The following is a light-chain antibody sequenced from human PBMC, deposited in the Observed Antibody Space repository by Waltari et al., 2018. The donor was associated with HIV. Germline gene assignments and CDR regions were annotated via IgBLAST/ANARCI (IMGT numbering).Light chain of an antibody. CDR3: SSYGGSSNWL. V-gene: IGLV2-23*01. J-gene: IGLJ2*01. CDR1: SSDIGNYNL. CDR2: EGI. Sequence: QSALTQPASVSGSPGQSITISCTGTSSDIGNYNLVSWYQQHPGKAPKLIIYEGIKRPSGVSTRISVSKSANTASLTISGLQAEDEADYFCSSYGGSSNWLFGGGTKLTVL.